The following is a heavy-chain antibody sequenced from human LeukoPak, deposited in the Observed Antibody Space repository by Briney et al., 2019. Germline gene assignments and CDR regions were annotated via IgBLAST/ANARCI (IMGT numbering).Heavy chain of an antibody. V-gene: IGHV3-21*01. CDR2: ISSGSSAI. CDR1: GFTFTTYS. Sequence: GGSLRLSCEASGFTFTTYSMTWVRQAPGKGLEWVSIISSGSSAIFSADALKGRFTISRDDAKDLLYLDMNSLRAEDTAVYYCAKVLRSSYGPNFDYWGQGTLVTVSS. J-gene: IGHJ4*02. CDR3: AKVLRSSYGPNFDY. D-gene: IGHD5-18*01.